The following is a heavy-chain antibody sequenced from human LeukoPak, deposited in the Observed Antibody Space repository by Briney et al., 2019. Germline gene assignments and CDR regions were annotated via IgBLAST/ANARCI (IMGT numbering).Heavy chain of an antibody. D-gene: IGHD3-3*01. V-gene: IGHV4-59*01. CDR2: IYYSGST. CDR1: GGSISSYY. J-gene: IGHJ4*02. CDR3: ARAYYDFWSGYYSPLFFDY. Sequence: SETLSLTCTVSGGSISSYYWSWIRQPPGKGVEWIGYIYYSGSTNYNPSLKSRVTISVDTSKNQFSLKLSSVTAADTAVYYCARAYYDFWSGYYSPLFFDYWGQGTLVTVSS.